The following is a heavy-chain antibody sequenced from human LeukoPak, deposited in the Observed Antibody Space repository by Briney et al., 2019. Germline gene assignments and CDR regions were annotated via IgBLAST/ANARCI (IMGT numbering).Heavy chain of an antibody. V-gene: IGHV3-48*03. D-gene: IGHD1-26*01. CDR2: ISISDDSI. J-gene: IGHJ6*02. CDR1: GFTCNDHE. Sequence: GGSLRLSCVVSGFTCNDHEMNWVRQAPGKGLEWVSYISISDDSIYYADSVKGRFTISRDSAKNSLYLQMNSLRAEDTAVYYCARDRYSGSYFAYYYYGMDVWGQGTTVTVSS. CDR3: ARDRYSGSYFAYYYYGMDV.